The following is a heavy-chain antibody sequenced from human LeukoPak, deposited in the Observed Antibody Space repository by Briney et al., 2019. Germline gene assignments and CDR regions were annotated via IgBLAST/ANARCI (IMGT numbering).Heavy chain of an antibody. CDR3: ARCAGSVPAAPGGGFDP. CDR2: INHSGST. V-gene: IGHV4-34*01. Sequence: SETLSLTCAVYGGSFTGYYWSWIRQPPGKGLEWIGEINHSGSTNYNPSLKSRVTISVDTSKNQFSLRLSSVTAADTAVYYCARCAGSVPAAPGGGFDPWGQGTLVTVSS. CDR1: GGSFTGYY. D-gene: IGHD2-2*01. J-gene: IGHJ5*02.